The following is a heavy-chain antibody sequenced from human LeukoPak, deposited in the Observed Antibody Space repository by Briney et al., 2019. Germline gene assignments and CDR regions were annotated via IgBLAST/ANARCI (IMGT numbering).Heavy chain of an antibody. Sequence: GGSLRLSCAASGFTVSDNYMSWVRQAPGKGLEWVSVMYSRGDTYYAKSVKGRFTFSRDISRNTLYLQMNGLRTEDTAMYYCARDAPQVPAAGVLASWGQGTLVIVSS. CDR2: MYSRGDT. J-gene: IGHJ5*02. V-gene: IGHV3-53*01. D-gene: IGHD6-13*01. CDR3: ARDAPQVPAAGVLAS. CDR1: GFTVSDNY.